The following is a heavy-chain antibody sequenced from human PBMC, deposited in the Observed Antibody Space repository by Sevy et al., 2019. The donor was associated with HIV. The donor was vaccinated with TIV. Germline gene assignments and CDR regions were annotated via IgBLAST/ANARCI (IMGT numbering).Heavy chain of an antibody. Sequence: GGSLRLSCAASGFMFRNHAMSWVRQAPGKGLEWLSSISGRSGVTTYYANSVNGRFTISRDNSQNTLFLQLSRLRAEDTAIYYCAKDLLTVAGNFDYWGQGTLVTVSS. CDR2: ISGRSGVTT. D-gene: IGHD6-19*01. CDR3: AKDLLTVAGNFDY. J-gene: IGHJ4*02. CDR1: GFMFRNHA. V-gene: IGHV3-23*01.